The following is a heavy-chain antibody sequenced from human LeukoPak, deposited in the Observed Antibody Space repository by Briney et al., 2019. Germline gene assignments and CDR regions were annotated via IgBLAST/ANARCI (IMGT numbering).Heavy chain of an antibody. J-gene: IGHJ4*02. D-gene: IGHD1-26*01. V-gene: IGHV3-53*01. CDR3: ARVPRGSYSFDY. Sequence: PGGSLRLSCAVSGFTVSSNYMSWVRQAPGKGLEWVSVIYSDSSTYSADSVKGRFTISRDNSKNTLYLQINSLRAEDTAVYYCARVPRGSYSFDYWGQGTLVTVSS. CDR2: IYSDSST. CDR1: GFTVSSNY.